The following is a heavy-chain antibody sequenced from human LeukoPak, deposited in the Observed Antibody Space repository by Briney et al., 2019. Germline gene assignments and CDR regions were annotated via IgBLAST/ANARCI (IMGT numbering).Heavy chain of an antibody. Sequence: SVKVSCKASGGTFSSYAIIWVRQAPGQGLEWMGRIIPILGIANYAQKFQGRVTITADKSTSTAYMELSSLRSEDTAVYYCARDFQEAGMDVWGQGTTVTVSS. D-gene: IGHD2/OR15-2a*01. CDR2: IIPILGIA. CDR3: ARDFQEAGMDV. CDR1: GGTFSSYA. V-gene: IGHV1-69*04. J-gene: IGHJ6*02.